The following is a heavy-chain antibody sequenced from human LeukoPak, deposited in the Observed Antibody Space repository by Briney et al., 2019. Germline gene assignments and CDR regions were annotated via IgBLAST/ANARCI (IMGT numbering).Heavy chain of an antibody. CDR1: GGPFSGHY. V-gene: IGHV4-34*01. J-gene: IGHJ5*02. CDR2: VNHRGSA. D-gene: IGHD6-13*01. Sequence: PSETLSLTCDVYGGPFSGHYWTWIRQSPGKGLEWIGEVNHRGSANYNPSLKSRVTTSVDTSKNQFSLKLRSVTAADTAVYYCARHVRLAAAGSYNWFDPWGQGTLVTVSS. CDR3: ARHVRLAAAGSYNWFDP.